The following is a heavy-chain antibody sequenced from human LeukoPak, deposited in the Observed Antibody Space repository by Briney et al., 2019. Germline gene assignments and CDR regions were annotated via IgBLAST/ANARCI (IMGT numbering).Heavy chain of an antibody. V-gene: IGHV3-7*01. D-gene: IGHD3/OR15-3a*01. Sequence: GGSLRLSCAASGFTFSSYWMTWVRQAPGKGLEWVANMNLDGSEKYYVDSVKGRFTISRDNAKNSLYLQMDSLTAEDTAIYYCARDDGFSCYSYWGQGILVTVSS. J-gene: IGHJ4*02. CDR3: ARDDGFSCYSY. CDR2: MNLDGSEK. CDR1: GFTFSSYW.